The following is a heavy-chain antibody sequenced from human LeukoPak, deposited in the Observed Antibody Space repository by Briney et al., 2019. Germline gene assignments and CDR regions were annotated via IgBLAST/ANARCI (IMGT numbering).Heavy chain of an antibody. CDR3: TGYGDSSGRPFDY. D-gene: IGHD3-22*01. CDR2: IRSKANSYAT. CDR1: GFTFSGSA. Sequence: GGSLRLSCAASGFTFSGSAMHWVRQASGKGLEWVGRIRSKANSYATAYAASVKGRFTISRDDSKNTAYLQMNSLKTEDTAVYYCTGYGDSSGRPFDYWGQGTLVTVSS. J-gene: IGHJ4*02. V-gene: IGHV3-73*01.